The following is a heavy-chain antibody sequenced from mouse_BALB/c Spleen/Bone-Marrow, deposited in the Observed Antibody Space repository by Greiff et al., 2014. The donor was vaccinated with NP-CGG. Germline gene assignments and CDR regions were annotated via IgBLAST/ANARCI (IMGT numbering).Heavy chain of an antibody. Sequence: VQLQQSGPGLVQPSQSLSITCTVSGFSLTSYGVHWVRQSPGEGLEWLGVIWSGGSTDYNAAFISRLSISKDNSKRQVFFKMNSLQANDTATYYCARTYDYEGAMDYWGQGTSVTVSS. V-gene: IGHV2-2*02. D-gene: IGHD2-4*01. CDR2: IWSGGST. CDR3: ARTYDYEGAMDY. J-gene: IGHJ4*01. CDR1: GFSLTSYG.